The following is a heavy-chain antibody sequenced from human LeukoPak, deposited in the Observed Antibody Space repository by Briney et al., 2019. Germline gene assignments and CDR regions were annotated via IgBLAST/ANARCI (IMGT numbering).Heavy chain of an antibody. D-gene: IGHD2-21*01. CDR1: GFIFSTYS. Sequence: GGSLRLSCAASGFIFSTYSMTWVRQAPGKGLEWVASISSSTAYTSYADSVKGRFTISRDNAKNSLYLQMNSLRAEDTAVYYCARSMAQGVDAFDTWGQGTMVTVSS. CDR3: ARSMAQGVDAFDT. J-gene: IGHJ3*02. CDR2: ISSSTAYT. V-gene: IGHV3-21*01.